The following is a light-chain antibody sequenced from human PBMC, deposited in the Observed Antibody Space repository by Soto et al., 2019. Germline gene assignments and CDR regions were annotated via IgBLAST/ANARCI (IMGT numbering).Light chain of an antibody. CDR1: QGISNY. CDR2: AAS. Sequence: DIQMTQSPSSLSASVGDTVTITCRASQGISNYLAWYQQKPGQVPNLLSYAASTLQSGVPSRFSGRGPGTDFNLTISSLRPEDVATYYGQQYLNAPRTFGQGTKVEI. V-gene: IGKV1-27*01. J-gene: IGKJ1*01. CDR3: QQYLNAPRT.